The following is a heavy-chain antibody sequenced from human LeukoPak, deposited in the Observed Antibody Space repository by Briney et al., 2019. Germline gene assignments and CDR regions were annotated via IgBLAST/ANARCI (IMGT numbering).Heavy chain of an antibody. CDR3: ARDRITMVRGVLDY. Sequence: ASVKVSCKASGYTFTGYYMHWVRQAPGQGLEWMGWINPNSGGTNYAQKFQGRVTMTRDASISTAYMELSRLRSDDTAVYYCARDRITMVRGVLDYWGQGTLVTVSS. D-gene: IGHD3-10*01. CDR1: GYTFTGYY. J-gene: IGHJ4*02. CDR2: INPNSGGT. V-gene: IGHV1-2*02.